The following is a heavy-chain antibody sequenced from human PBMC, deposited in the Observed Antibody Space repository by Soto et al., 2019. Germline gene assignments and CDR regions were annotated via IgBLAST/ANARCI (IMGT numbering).Heavy chain of an antibody. V-gene: IGHV4-30-2*01. CDR1: GGSISSYS. CDR3: ARVPDR. D-gene: IGHD2-2*01. Sequence: LPETLSLTCTVSGGSISSYSWSWIRQPPGKGLEWIGYIYHSGSTYYNPSLKSRVTISVDRSKNQFSLKLSSVTAADTAVYYCARVPDRWGQGTLVTVSS. J-gene: IGHJ5*02. CDR2: IYHSGST.